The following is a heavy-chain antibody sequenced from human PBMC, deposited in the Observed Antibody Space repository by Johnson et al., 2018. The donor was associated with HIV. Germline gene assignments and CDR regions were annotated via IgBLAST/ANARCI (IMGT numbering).Heavy chain of an antibody. Sequence: QVQLVESGGGVVQPGGSLRISCAASGVTFSSYGMHWVRQAPGKGLEGVAVISYDGSNKYYADSVKGRFTISRDNSKNTLYLQMNSLRAGDTAVYYCARGRRSTGPSDLGSGAFDIWGQGTMVTVSS. J-gene: IGHJ3*02. V-gene: IGHV3-30*19. CDR3: ARGRRSTGPSDLGSGAFDI. CDR2: ISYDGSNK. D-gene: IGHD2-2*01. CDR1: GVTFSSYG.